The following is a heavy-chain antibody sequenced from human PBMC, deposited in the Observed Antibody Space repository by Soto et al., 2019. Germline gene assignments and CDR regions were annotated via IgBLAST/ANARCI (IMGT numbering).Heavy chain of an antibody. CDR2: IYYIGTT. V-gene: IGHV4-31*03. CDR3: AKNQTTRPWFDP. D-gene: IGHD1-1*01. Sequence: SETLSLTCTVSGVSIRNGYYYWSWIRQLPGKGLEWIGNIYYIGTTSYNLSLKSRVTISIDTTKNQFSLKLMSVVAADTAIYYCAKNQTTRPWFDPWGPGTLVTVSS. CDR1: GVSIRNGYYY. J-gene: IGHJ5*02.